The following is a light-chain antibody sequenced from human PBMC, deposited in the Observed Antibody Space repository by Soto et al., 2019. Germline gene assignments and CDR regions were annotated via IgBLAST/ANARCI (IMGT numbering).Light chain of an antibody. V-gene: IGKV3-11*01. CDR3: PQRSNLRVT. J-gene: IGKJ4*01. Sequence: EIVLTQSPATLSLSPGERATLSCRASQSVNIYLAWYQQKPGQAPRLLIYDASNRATGIPARFSGSGSGTDFTLTISSLEPEYIAVYYSPQRSNLRVTSGLGTQL. CDR2: DAS. CDR1: QSVNIY.